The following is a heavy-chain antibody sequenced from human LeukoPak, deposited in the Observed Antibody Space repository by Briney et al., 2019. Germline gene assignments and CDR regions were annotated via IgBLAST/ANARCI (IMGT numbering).Heavy chain of an antibody. CDR1: GFTFSSYA. Sequence: GGSLRLSCAASGFTFSSYAMHWVRQAPGKGLEWVAVISYDGSNKYYADSVKGRFTISRDNAKNSLYLQMNSLRAEDTAVYYCASAAYYGSGSYPEYFQHWGQGTLVTVSS. CDR3: ASAAYYGSGSYPEYFQH. J-gene: IGHJ1*01. D-gene: IGHD3-10*01. V-gene: IGHV3-30-3*01. CDR2: ISYDGSNK.